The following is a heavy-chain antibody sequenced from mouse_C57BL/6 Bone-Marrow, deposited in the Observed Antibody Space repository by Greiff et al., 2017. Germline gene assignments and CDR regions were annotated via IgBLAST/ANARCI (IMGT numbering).Heavy chain of an antibody. CDR1: GYTFTSYW. CDR2: IDPSDSYT. V-gene: IGHV1-69*01. D-gene: IGHD2-12*01. J-gene: IGHJ4*01. Sequence: QVQLQQPGAELVMPGASVKLSCKASGYTFTSYWMHWVKQRPGQGLEWIGEIDPSDSYTNYNQKFKGKSTLTEDKSSSTAYMQLSSLTSEDSAIYYCARDYTLDAMDYWGQGTSVTVSS. CDR3: ARDYTLDAMDY.